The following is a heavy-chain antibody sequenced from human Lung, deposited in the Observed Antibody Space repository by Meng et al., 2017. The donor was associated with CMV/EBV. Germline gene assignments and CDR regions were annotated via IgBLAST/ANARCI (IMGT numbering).Heavy chain of an antibody. CDR3: AKGRSLGYYYYGMDV. D-gene: IGHD3-16*02. Sequence: GESLKISCAASGFTFSSYAMSWVRQAPGKGLEWVSAISGSGGSTYYADSVKGRFTISRDNSKNTLYLQMNSLRAEDTAVYYCAKGRSLGYYYYGMDVWGQGNXVNGAS. CDR2: ISGSGGST. J-gene: IGHJ6*02. CDR1: GFTFSSYA. V-gene: IGHV3-23*01.